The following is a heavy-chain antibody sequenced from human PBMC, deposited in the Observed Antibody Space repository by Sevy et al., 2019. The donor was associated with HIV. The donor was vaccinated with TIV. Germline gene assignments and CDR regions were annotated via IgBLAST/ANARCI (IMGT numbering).Heavy chain of an antibody. CDR2: ISAYNGHT. J-gene: IGHJ4*02. V-gene: IGHV1-18*04. D-gene: IGHD6-19*01. CDR1: GYTFTSFG. Sequence: GASVKVSCKASGYTFTSFGISWVRQAPGQGPEWMAWISAYNGHTNYAQKFQGRVTMTQDISTSTVYMELRSLRSDDTAIYYCTRDLGSSPASFFDYWGQGTLVTVSS. CDR3: TRDLGSSPASFFDY.